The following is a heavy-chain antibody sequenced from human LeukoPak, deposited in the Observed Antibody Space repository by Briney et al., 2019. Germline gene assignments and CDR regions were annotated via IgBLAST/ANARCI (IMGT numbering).Heavy chain of an antibody. CDR3: AKGGWVAVTGMDS. Sequence: ASAKVSRKASGYTFTGHAMNWVRQAPGQGPEWMGYINTKTGNPTYAQGFTGRFVFSLDTSVSTAYLQISSLKPEDTGVYYCAKGGWVAVTGMDSWGQGTLVTVSS. D-gene: IGHD6-19*01. CDR2: INTKTGNP. V-gene: IGHV7-4-1*02. J-gene: IGHJ4*02. CDR1: GYTFTGHA.